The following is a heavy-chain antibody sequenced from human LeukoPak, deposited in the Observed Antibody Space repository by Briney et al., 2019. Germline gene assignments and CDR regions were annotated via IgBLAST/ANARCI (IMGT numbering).Heavy chain of an antibody. V-gene: IGHV4-59*01. CDR1: GGSISSYY. CDR3: ARDSSGDAFDI. J-gene: IGHJ3*02. CDR2: IYYSGST. Sequence: SETLSLTCTVSGGSISSYYWSWIRQPPGKGLEWIGYIYYSGSTNYNPSLKSRVTISVDTSKNQFSLKLSSATAADTAVYYCARDSSGDAFDIWGQGTMVTVSS.